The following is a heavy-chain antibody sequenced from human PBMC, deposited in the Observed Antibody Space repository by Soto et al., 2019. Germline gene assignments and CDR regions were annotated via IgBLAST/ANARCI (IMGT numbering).Heavy chain of an antibody. Sequence: SETLSLTCTVSGGSISSSRYYWGWIRQPPGKGLEWIGSIYYSGSTYYNPSLKSRVTISVDTSKNQFSLKLSSVTAADTAVYYCARPGAYYYYGMDVWGQGTTVTVSS. J-gene: IGHJ6*02. CDR2: IYYSGST. V-gene: IGHV4-39*01. CDR3: ARPGAYYYYGMDV. CDR1: GGSISSSRYY.